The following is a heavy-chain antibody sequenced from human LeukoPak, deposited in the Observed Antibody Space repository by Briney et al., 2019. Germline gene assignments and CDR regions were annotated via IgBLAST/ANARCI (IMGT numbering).Heavy chain of an antibody. V-gene: IGHV4-59*01. CDR3: ARVTGYRIEDYDY. D-gene: IGHD6-13*01. J-gene: IGHJ4*02. Sequence: SETLSLTCTVSGGSISSYYWNWIRQPPGKGLEWIGYIYYSGSTNYNPSLKSRVTISVETSKNEFSLKLRSVTAADTAVYYCARVTGYRIEDYDYWGQGTLVTVSS. CDR1: GGSISSYY. CDR2: IYYSGST.